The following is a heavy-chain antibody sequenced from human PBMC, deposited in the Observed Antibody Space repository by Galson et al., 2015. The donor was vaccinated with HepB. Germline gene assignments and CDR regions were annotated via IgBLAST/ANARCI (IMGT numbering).Heavy chain of an antibody. CDR3: TRVAHLGRGMNV. CDR2: TYYRTKRYS. J-gene: IGHJ6*02. Sequence: CAISGDSVSSNTVGWNWIRQSPSRGLEWLGRTYYRTKRYSDYAVSVKRRITINADSSRNQFFLQLNSVIPEDTAVYYCTRVAHLGRGMNVWGQGTTVTVSS. V-gene: IGHV6-1*01. D-gene: IGHD3-10*01. CDR1: GDSVSSNTVG.